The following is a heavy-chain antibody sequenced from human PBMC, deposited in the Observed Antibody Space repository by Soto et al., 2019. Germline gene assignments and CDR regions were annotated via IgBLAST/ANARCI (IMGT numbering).Heavy chain of an antibody. Sequence: QPGGSLRLSCAASGFTFSSYWMHWVRQAPGKGLVHVSRIRGDGGYTDHAESVKGRFTISRDNAKNTLYLQMSSLRVEDTAVYYCGRDHYGFNSIDYWGQGTLVTVSS. CDR3: GRDHYGFNSIDY. CDR1: GFTFSSYW. CDR2: IRGDGGYT. D-gene: IGHD4-17*01. J-gene: IGHJ4*02. V-gene: IGHV3-74*01.